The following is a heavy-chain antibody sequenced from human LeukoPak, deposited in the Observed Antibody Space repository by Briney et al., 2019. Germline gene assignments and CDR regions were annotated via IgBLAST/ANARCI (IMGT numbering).Heavy chain of an antibody. CDR1: GFTFSSYA. D-gene: IGHD5-18*01. V-gene: IGHV3-30-3*01. CDR3: ARDTAGPPDY. Sequence: PGRSLRLSCAASGFTFSSYAMHWVRQAPGKGLEWVAVISYDGSNKYYADSVKGRFTISRDNSKNTLYLQMNSLRAEDTAVYYCARDTAGPPDYWGQGTLATVSS. CDR2: ISYDGSNK. J-gene: IGHJ4*02.